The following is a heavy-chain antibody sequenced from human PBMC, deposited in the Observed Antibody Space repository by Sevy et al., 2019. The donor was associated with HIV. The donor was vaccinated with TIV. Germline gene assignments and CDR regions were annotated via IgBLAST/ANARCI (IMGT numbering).Heavy chain of an antibody. CDR1: GFTFSSYA. D-gene: IGHD3-22*01. Sequence: GGSLRLSCAASGFTFSSYAMSWVRQAPGKGLEWVSAISGSGGNTYYADSVKGRFTISRDNSKNTLYLQMNSLRAEDTAVYYCAKQWRLTMIVVVNFLFDYWGQGTLVTVSS. J-gene: IGHJ4*02. CDR2: ISGSGGNT. CDR3: AKQWRLTMIVVVNFLFDY. V-gene: IGHV3-23*01.